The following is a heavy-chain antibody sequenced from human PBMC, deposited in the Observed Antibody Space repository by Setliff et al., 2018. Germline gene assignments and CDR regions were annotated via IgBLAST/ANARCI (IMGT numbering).Heavy chain of an antibody. D-gene: IGHD3-9*01. CDR1: GYSISSGYY. CDR2: IYHSGST. Sequence: NPSETLSLTCTVSGYSISSGYYWGWIRQPPGKGLEWIGSIYHSGSTYYNPSLKSRVTISVDMSKNQFSLKFISVTAADTAVYYCATLYDVLTGYYGLDVWGQGTTVTVSS. CDR3: ATLYDVLTGYYGLDV. V-gene: IGHV4-38-2*02. J-gene: IGHJ6*02.